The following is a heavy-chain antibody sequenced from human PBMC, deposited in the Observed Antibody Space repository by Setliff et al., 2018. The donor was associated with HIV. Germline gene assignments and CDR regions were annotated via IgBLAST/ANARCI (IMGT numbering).Heavy chain of an antibody. CDR2: IWYDGSNK. CDR3: VRVRNPTVETKYFDL. CDR1: GFTFSAYA. D-gene: IGHD4-17*01. V-gene: IGHV3-33*01. J-gene: IGHJ4*02. Sequence: PGGSLRLSCAASGFTFSAYAIHWVRQAPGKGLEWVAVIWYDGSNKYYGDSVKGRFTVGRDNARNSLYLQMNALRVDETAFYFCVRVRNPTVETKYFDLWGRETLVTVSS.